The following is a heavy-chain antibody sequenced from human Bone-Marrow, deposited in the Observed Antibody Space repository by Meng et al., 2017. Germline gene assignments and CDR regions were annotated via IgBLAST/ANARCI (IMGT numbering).Heavy chain of an antibody. D-gene: IGHD6-19*01. CDR1: GGSISSYY. Sequence: QVDPQESGPRLVKPSETLSLTCTVSGGSISSYYWSWIRQPPGKGLEWIGYIYYSGSTNYNPSLKSRVTISVDTSKNQFSLKLSSVTAADTAVYYCARAASGWLYYFDYWGQGTLVTVSS. V-gene: IGHV4-59*01. CDR3: ARAASGWLYYFDY. CDR2: IYYSGST. J-gene: IGHJ4*02.